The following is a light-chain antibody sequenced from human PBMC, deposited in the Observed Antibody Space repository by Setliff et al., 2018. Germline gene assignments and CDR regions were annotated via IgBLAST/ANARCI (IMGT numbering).Light chain of an antibody. J-gene: IGLJ3*02. CDR3: TSYTGSDNYVL. CDR1: SSDVGGHNY. CDR2: EVS. Sequence: QSVLTQHPSASGSPGQSVTISCTGTSSDVGGHNYVSWYQQHPGKAPKLMISEVSKRPSGVPDRFSGSKSGNTASLTVSGLQADDEADYYCTSYTGSDNYVLFGGGTKVTVL. V-gene: IGLV2-8*01.